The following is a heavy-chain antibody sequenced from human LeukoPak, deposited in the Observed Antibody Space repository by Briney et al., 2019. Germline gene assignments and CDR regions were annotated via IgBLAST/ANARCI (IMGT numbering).Heavy chain of an antibody. CDR2: INAGNGNT. V-gene: IGHV1-3*01. CDR1: GYTFTSYA. Sequence: ASVKVSCKASGYTFTSYAMHWVRQAPGQRLEWMGWINAGNGNTKYSQKFQGRVTITRDTSASTAYMELSSLRSEDTAVYYCARRGPYYYDSSGYYYARAFDIWGQGTMVTVSS. J-gene: IGHJ3*02. D-gene: IGHD3-22*01. CDR3: ARRGPYYYDSSGYYYARAFDI.